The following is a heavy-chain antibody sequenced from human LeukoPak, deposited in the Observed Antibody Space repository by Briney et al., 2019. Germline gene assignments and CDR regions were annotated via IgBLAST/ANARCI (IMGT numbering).Heavy chain of an antibody. Sequence: ASVKVSCKASGGTFSSYAISWVRQAPGQGLEWMGRIIPILGIANYAQKFQGRVTMTEDTSTDTAYMKLSSLRSEDTAVYYCATDPPDGDPHNFDYWGQGTLVTVSS. CDR1: GGTFSSYA. D-gene: IGHD4-17*01. J-gene: IGHJ4*02. CDR2: IIPILGIA. CDR3: ATDPPDGDPHNFDY. V-gene: IGHV1-69*04.